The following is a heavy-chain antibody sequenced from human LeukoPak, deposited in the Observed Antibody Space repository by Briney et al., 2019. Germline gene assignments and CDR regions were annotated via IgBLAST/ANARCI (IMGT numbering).Heavy chain of an antibody. CDR2: INHSGST. CDR1: GYSISSGYY. CDR3: ARVRAVRGNNWFDP. J-gene: IGHJ5*02. V-gene: IGHV4-38-2*02. D-gene: IGHD3-10*01. Sequence: SETLSLTCTVSGYSISSGYYWGWIRQPPGKGLEWIGEINHSGSTNYNPSLKSRVTISVDTSKNQFSLKLSSVTAADTAVYYCARVRAVRGNNWFDPWGQGTLVTVSS.